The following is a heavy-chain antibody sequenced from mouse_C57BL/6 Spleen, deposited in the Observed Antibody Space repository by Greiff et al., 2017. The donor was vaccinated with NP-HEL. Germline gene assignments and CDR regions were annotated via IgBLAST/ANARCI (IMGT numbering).Heavy chain of an antibody. Sequence: DVMLVESGGDLVKPGGSLKLSCAASGFTFSSYGMSWVRQTPDKRLEWVATISSGGSYTYYPDSVKGRFTISRDNAKNTLYLQMSSLKSEDTAMYYCARRSYYGSSPGYFDVWGTGTTVTVSS. J-gene: IGHJ1*03. CDR3: ARRSYYGSSPGYFDV. CDR2: ISSGGSYT. CDR1: GFTFSSYG. V-gene: IGHV5-6*02. D-gene: IGHD1-1*01.